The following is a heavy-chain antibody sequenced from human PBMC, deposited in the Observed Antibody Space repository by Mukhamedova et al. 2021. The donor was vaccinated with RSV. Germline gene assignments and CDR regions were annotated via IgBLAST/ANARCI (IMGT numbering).Heavy chain of an antibody. CDR3: AKGGYSHFDY. J-gene: IGHJ4*02. Sequence: GLEWVSGISWNSGSIGYVDSVKGRFTISRDNAKNSLYLQMNSPRAEDTALYYFAKGGYSHFDYWGQGTLVTVSS. CDR2: ISWNSGSI. V-gene: IGHV3-9*01. D-gene: IGHD5-18*01.